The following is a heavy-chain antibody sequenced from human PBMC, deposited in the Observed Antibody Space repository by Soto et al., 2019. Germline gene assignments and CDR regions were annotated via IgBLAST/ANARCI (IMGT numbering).Heavy chain of an antibody. CDR3: AKDLGYSYGIDY. Sequence: GGSLRLSCAASGFTFSTYGMHWVRQAPGKGLEWVALIWYDGSIKYYADSVKGRFTISRDNSKNTLYLQMNSLRAEDTAVYYCAKDLGYSYGIDYWGQGTLVTVPQ. CDR2: IWYDGSIK. V-gene: IGHV3-30*02. CDR1: GFTFSTYG. J-gene: IGHJ4*02. D-gene: IGHD5-18*01.